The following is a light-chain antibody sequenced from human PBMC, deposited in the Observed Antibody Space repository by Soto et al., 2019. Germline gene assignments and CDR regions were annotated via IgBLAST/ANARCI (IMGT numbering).Light chain of an antibody. CDR2: GVS. Sequence: EIVLTQSPGTLSLSPGERATLSCRTSESVSDSQLAWYQQKPGQAPRLLIYGVSTRATGIPARFSGSGSGTEFTLTISSLQSEDFAFYYCQQFHYWWTFGQGTKVDIK. J-gene: IGKJ1*01. V-gene: IGKV3-15*01. CDR3: QQFHYWWT. CDR1: ESVSDSQ.